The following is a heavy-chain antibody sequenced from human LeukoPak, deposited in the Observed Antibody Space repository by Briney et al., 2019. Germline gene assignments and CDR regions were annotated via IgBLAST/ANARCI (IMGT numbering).Heavy chain of an antibody. CDR3: AKELYFGSGSYPDY. J-gene: IGHJ4*02. CDR1: GFTFSSYG. Sequence: PGGSLRLSCAASGFTFSSYGMHWVRQAPGKGLEWVAVISHDGSDSHYADSVKGRFTISRDNSKNTVYLQMSSLRPEDTAVHFCAKELYFGSGSYPDYWGEGTRVRVSS. V-gene: IGHV3-30*18. CDR2: ISHDGSDS. D-gene: IGHD3-10*01.